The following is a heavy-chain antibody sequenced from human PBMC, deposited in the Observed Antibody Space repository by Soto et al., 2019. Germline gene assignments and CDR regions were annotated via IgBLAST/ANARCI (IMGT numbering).Heavy chain of an antibody. J-gene: IGHJ6*03. Sequence: ASVKVSCKASGYTFTSYGISWVREAPGQGLEWMGWISAYNGNTNYAQKLQGRVTMTTDTSTSTDYMELRSMRSDDTGVYYCARDAGLLLSFGELFLPYSMDVWGKGNTVTVSS. CDR3: ARDAGLLLSFGELFLPYSMDV. CDR2: ISAYNGNT. D-gene: IGHD3-10*01. CDR1: GYTFTSYG. V-gene: IGHV1-18*01.